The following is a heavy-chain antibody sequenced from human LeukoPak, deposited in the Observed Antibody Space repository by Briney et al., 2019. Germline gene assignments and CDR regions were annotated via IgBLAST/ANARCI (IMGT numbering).Heavy chain of an antibody. CDR3: AKQSYARSLGE. V-gene: IGHV3-23*01. CDR1: GFPFRDFS. D-gene: IGHD3-10*02. Sequence: GGSLRLSCATSGFPFRDFSMTWVRQAPGKGLEWISTTNSGGTTTYYAESVKGRFTISRDNFKNALYLQMSSLRVEDTAIYYCAKQSYARSLGEGGPGTPVTVSS. CDR2: TNSGGTTT. J-gene: IGHJ4*02.